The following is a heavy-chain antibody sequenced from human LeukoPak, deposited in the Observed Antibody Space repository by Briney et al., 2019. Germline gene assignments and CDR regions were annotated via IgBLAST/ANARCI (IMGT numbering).Heavy chain of an antibody. D-gene: IGHD6-13*01. CDR3: ARFGSSTWYKGAFDI. J-gene: IGHJ3*02. CDR1: GGSFSGYY. Sequence: PSETLSLTCAVYGGSFSGYYWSWIRQPPGKGLEWIGEIVHSGNTKYNPSLKNRVTISVDTSKNQSSLNLTSVTAADTAVYYCARFGSSTWYKGAFDIWGQGTMVTVAS. V-gene: IGHV4-34*12. CDR2: IVHSGNT.